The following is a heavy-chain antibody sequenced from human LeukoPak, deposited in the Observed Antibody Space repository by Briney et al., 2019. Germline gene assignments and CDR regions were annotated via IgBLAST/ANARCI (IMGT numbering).Heavy chain of an antibody. D-gene: IGHD7-27*01. CDR3: AREAGDNTYNV. CDR2: INPKSGET. J-gene: IGHJ3*01. Sequence: ASVKVSCKASRYTFTDYYMHWVRQAPGQGLEWMGWINPKSGETRYERNFQGRVTMTRDTSITTAYMELSRLRSDDTAVYYCAREAGDNTYNVWGQGTMVTVSS. CDR1: RYTFTDYY. V-gene: IGHV1-2*02.